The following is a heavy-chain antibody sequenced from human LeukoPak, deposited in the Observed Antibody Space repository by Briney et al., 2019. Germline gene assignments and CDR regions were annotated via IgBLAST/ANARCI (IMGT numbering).Heavy chain of an antibody. CDR3: ARHRAYSSASPFDY. J-gene: IGHJ4*02. Sequence: SETPSLTCSVSGGSISSLYWSWIRQPPGKGLEWIGYIYYTGSTNYNPSLKSRVTIFVDMSKNQFSLRLSSVTAADTALYYCARHRAYSSASPFDYWGPGTLVSVSS. V-gene: IGHV4-59*08. CDR1: GGSISSLY. CDR2: IYYTGST. D-gene: IGHD6-6*01.